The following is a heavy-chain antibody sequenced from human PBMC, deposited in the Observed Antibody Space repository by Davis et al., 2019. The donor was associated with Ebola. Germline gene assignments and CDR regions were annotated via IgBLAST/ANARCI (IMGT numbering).Heavy chain of an antibody. D-gene: IGHD5-18*01. Sequence: ASVKVSCKASGYTFTSYDINWLRQATGQGLEWMRWMNPNSGNTGYAKKFQGRVTMTRNTSISTAYMELSSLRSEDTAVYYCARRLGVSMDTRHDYWGQGTLVTVSS. CDR1: GYTFTSYD. J-gene: IGHJ4*02. CDR3: ARRLGVSMDTRHDY. CDR2: MNPNSGNT. V-gene: IGHV1-8*01.